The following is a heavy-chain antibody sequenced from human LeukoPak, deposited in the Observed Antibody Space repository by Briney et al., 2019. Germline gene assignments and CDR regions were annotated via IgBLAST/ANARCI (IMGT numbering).Heavy chain of an antibody. CDR1: GGSISNYY. CDR3: ARGGLFAFDI. Sequence: SETLSLTCTISGGSISNYYWSWIRQSPEKGLELIGYVYSTGITNYNPSLKSRVAMSVDTSRNQFSLRLTSVTAADTASYYCARGGLFAFDIWGQGTTVIVSS. CDR2: VYSTGIT. V-gene: IGHV4-59*01. J-gene: IGHJ3*02.